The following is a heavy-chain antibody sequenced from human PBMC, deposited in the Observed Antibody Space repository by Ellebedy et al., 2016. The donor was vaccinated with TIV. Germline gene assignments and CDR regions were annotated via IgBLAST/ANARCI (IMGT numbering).Heavy chain of an antibody. CDR3: AREDTVTPHFDY. CDR1: GGSISSGGYY. V-gene: IGHV4-31*03. J-gene: IGHJ4*02. D-gene: IGHD4-17*01. Sequence: SETLSLXXTVSGGSISSGGYYWSWIRQHPGKGLEWIGYIYYSGSTYYNPSLKSRVTISVDTSKNQFSLKLSSVTAADTAVYYCAREDTVTPHFDYWGQGTLVTVSS. CDR2: IYYSGST.